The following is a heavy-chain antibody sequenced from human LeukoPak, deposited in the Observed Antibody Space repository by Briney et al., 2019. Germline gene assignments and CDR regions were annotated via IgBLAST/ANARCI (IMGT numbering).Heavy chain of an antibody. J-gene: IGHJ4*02. CDR1: GFTFSSYA. V-gene: IGHV3-21*01. D-gene: IGHD3-3*01. CDR2: ISSSSSYI. Sequence: GGSLRLSCAASGFTFSSYAMSWVRQAPGKGLEWVSSISSSSSYIYYADSVKGRFTISRDNAKNSLYLQMNSLRAEDTAVYYCASLTLIWSGYYGGGQGPLVTVSS. CDR3: ASLTLIWSGYYG.